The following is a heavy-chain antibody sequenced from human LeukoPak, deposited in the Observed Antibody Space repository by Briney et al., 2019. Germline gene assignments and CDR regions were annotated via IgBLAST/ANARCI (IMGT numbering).Heavy chain of an antibody. CDR3: ARSARGYFDWLLDY. CDR2: INHSGST. J-gene: IGHJ4*02. V-gene: IGHV4-34*01. CDR1: GGSFSGYY. Sequence: SEXLSLTCAVYGGSFSGYYWSWLRQPPGKGLEWIGEINHSGSTNYNPSLTSRVTISVNTSKNQFSLKLSSVTAADTAVYYCARSARGYFDWLLDYWGQGTLVTVSS. D-gene: IGHD3-9*01.